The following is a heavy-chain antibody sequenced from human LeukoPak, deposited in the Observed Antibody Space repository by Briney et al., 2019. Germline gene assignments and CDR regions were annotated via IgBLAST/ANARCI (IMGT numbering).Heavy chain of an antibody. J-gene: IGHJ6*03. V-gene: IGHV4-34*01. CDR3: ARRRITMVRGVTLHNYYYYYMDV. Sequence: SETLSLTCAVYGGSFSGYYWSWIRQPPGKGLEWIGEINHSGSTNYNPSLKNRVAISVDTSKNQFSLKLSSVTAADTAVYYCARRRITMVRGVTLHNYYYYYMDVWGKGITVTISS. CDR1: GGSFSGYY. D-gene: IGHD3-10*01. CDR2: INHSGST.